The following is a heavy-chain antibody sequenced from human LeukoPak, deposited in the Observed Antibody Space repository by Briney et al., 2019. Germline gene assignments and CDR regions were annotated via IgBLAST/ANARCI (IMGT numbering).Heavy chain of an antibody. CDR2: IDYSGST. J-gene: IGHJ5*02. CDR3: ARHPPLLWFKFGP. Sequence: SETLSLTCTVSGGSISSSGYYWGWLRQPPGKGLEWIGGIDYSGSTYYNPSLKSRATISVDTSKNQFSLKLSSVTAADTAVYYCARHPPLLWFKFGPWGQGTLVTVSS. V-gene: IGHV4-39*01. D-gene: IGHD3-10*01. CDR1: GGSISSSGYY.